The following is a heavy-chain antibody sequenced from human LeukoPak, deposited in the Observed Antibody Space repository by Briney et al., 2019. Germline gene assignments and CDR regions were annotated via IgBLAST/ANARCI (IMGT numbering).Heavy chain of an antibody. CDR2: INPNSGGT. D-gene: IGHD3-10*01. Sequence: ASVKVSCKASGYTFTGYYIHWVRQAPGQGLEWMGWINPNSGGTNYAQKFQGRVTMTRDTSISTAYMELSRLRSDDTAVYYCARSRGHLGGAYFDYWGQGTLVTVSS. V-gene: IGHV1-2*02. CDR1: GYTFTGYY. CDR3: ARSRGHLGGAYFDY. J-gene: IGHJ4*02.